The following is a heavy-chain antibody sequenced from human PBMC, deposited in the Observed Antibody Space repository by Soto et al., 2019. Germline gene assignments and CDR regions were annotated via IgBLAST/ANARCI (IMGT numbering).Heavy chain of an antibody. V-gene: IGHV3-21*06. CDR1: GFTCRSYG. CDR3: GGSASQAY. Sequence: EVQLVESGGGLVKPGGSLRLSCRVSGFTCRSYGMNWVRQAPGKGLECVSHISASGSSLNYADSVKGRFTISRDNANDSLFLQMNNLRDDDTAVYYCGGSASQAYLGQGTLVIVSS. CDR2: ISASGSSL. J-gene: IGHJ4*02. D-gene: IGHD2-15*01.